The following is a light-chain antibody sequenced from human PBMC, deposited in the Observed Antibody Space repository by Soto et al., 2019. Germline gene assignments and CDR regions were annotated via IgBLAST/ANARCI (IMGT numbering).Light chain of an antibody. CDR1: SSSIGSNT. Sequence: SVLTQSSSGSGTPGQRVTISCSGSSSSIGSNTVNWYQQLPGTAPKLLIYTNNQRPSGVPDRFSGSKSGTSASLAISGLQSEDEADYYCAAWDDSLNGVVFGGGTQLTVL. V-gene: IGLV1-44*01. CDR3: AAWDDSLNGVV. J-gene: IGLJ2*01. CDR2: TNN.